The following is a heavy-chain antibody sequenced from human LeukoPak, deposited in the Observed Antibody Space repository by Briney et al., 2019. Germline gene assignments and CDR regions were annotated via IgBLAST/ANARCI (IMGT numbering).Heavy chain of an antibody. CDR2: IYYSGST. V-gene: IGHV4-59*01. J-gene: IGHJ4*02. CDR3: ARVACSSASCPKRGTFDY. Sequence: SETLSLTCTVSGGSISSYYWNWIRQPPGQGLEGIGYIYYSGSTNYNPSLESRVTISVHTSRNQFSLNLTSVTAADTAIYYCARVACSSASCPKRGTFDYWRQGTLVTVSS. CDR1: GGSISSYY. D-gene: IGHD2-2*01.